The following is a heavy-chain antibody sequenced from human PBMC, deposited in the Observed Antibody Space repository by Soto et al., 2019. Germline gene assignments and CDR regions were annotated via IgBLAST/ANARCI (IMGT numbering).Heavy chain of an antibody. D-gene: IGHD4-17*01. Sequence: GGSLRLSRAASGFTFSSYSMNWVRQAPGKWLEWVSSISSSSSYIYYADSVKGRFTISRDNAKNSLYLQMNSLRAEDTAVYYCARRRFIPGDYSPNWFDPWGQGTLVTVSS. CDR3: ARRRFIPGDYSPNWFDP. J-gene: IGHJ5*02. CDR1: GFTFSSYS. CDR2: ISSSSSYI. V-gene: IGHV3-21*01.